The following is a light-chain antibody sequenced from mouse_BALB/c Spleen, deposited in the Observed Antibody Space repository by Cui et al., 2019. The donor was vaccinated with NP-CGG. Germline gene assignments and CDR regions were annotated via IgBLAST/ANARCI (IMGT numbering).Light chain of an antibody. CDR2: GTN. V-gene: IGLV1*01. CDR1: TGAVTTSNY. CDR3: ALWYSNHWV. J-gene: IGLJ1*01. Sequence: QAVVTQESALTTSPGETVTLTCRSSTGAVTTSNYANWVQEKPDHLFTGLIGGTNNRAPGVPARFSGSRSGDKAALTITGAQTEDEAIYFCALWYSNHWVFGGGTKLTVL.